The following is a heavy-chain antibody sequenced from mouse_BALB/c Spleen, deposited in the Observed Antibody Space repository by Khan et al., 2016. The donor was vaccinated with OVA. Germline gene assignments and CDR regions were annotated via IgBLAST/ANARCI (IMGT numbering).Heavy chain of an antibody. J-gene: IGHJ2*01. CDR1: GYSFTNYW. CDR2: TYPGNGDT. CDR3: ARGGITTGYFDY. D-gene: IGHD1-1*01. V-gene: IGHV1-87*01. Sequence: QVQLKESGAELARPGASVKLSCKASGYSFTNYWMQWVKQRPGQGLEWIGTTYPGNGDTRYTQNFKGKATLTADKSSNTAYMQLSSLASEDSAVYYCARGGITTGYFDYWGLGTTPTVSS.